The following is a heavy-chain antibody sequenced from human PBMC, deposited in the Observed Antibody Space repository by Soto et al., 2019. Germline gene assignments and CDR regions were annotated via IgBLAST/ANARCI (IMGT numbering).Heavy chain of an antibody. Sequence: SGPTLVNPTQTLTLTCTFSGFSLSSSAVGVGWIRQPPGKALEWLALIYWNDEKRYSPSLKSRLTITKDTSKNQVVLTMTNMDLVDTATFYCAHMVRGLTLLDYGGQGTLVTVSS. CDR1: GFSLSSSAVG. CDR2: IYWNDEK. J-gene: IGHJ4*02. V-gene: IGHV2-5*01. CDR3: AHMVRGLTLLDY. D-gene: IGHD3-10*01.